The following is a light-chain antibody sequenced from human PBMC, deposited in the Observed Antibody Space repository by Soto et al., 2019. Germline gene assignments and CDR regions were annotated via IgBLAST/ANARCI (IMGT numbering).Light chain of an antibody. CDR1: SSDVGGYNY. V-gene: IGLV2-14*01. J-gene: IGLJ3*02. CDR2: EVS. Sequence: QSALTQPASVSGSPGQSITTSCTGTSSDVGGYNYVSWYQQHPGKAPKLMIYEVSNRPSGVSNRFSGSKSGNTASLTISGLQAEDEADYYCSSYTSSSTPLVFGGGTKLTVL. CDR3: SSYTSSSTPLV.